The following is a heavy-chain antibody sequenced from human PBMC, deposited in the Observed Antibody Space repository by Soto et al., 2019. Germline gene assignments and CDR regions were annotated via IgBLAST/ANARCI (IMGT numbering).Heavy chain of an antibody. Sequence: EVQLVESGGGLVQAGGSLRLSCAASGFTFSSYSMNWVRQAPGKGLEWVSHITSSSSAIYYADSVKGRFTISRDNAKNSLYLQMTSLRAGDTAVYCCARGPVAAIDYWGQGILVTVSS. D-gene: IGHD6-19*01. J-gene: IGHJ4*02. CDR3: ARGPVAAIDY. V-gene: IGHV3-48*01. CDR2: ITSSSSAI. CDR1: GFTFSSYS.